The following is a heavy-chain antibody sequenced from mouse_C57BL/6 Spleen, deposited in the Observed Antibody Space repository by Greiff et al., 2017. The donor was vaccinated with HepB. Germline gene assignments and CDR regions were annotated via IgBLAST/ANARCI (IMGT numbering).Heavy chain of an antibody. V-gene: IGHV5-16*01. J-gene: IGHJ2*01. D-gene: IGHD3-2*02. CDR1: GFTFSDYY. CDR3: ARDSSGYDY. Sequence: EVKLVESEGGLVQPGSSMKLSCTASGFTFSDYYMAWVRQVPEKGLEWVANINYDGSSTYYLDYLKSRFIISRDNAKNILYLQMSSLKSEDTATYYCARDSSGYDYWGQGTTLTVSS. CDR2: INYDGSST.